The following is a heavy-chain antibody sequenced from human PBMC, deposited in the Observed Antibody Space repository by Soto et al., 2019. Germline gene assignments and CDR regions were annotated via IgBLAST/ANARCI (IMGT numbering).Heavy chain of an antibody. J-gene: IGHJ3*02. CDR1: GGTFSSYA. CDR3: ARDYWADPHPFDI. Sequence: GASVKVSCKASGGTFSSYAISWVRQAPGQGLEWMGGIIPIFGTANYAQQFQGRVTITADESTSTAYMELSSLRSEDTAVYYCARDYWADPHPFDIWGQGTMVTVSS. V-gene: IGHV1-69*13. D-gene: IGHD2-8*02. CDR2: IIPIFGTA.